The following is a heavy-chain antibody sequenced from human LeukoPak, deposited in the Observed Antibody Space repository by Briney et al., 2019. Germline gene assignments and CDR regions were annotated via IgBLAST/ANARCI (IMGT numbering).Heavy chain of an antibody. D-gene: IGHD5-24*01. V-gene: IGHV3-74*01. CDR1: GFTFSTHD. CDR2: ISSDGTTT. CDR3: ARVKDGTRFDP. Sequence: GGSLRLSCAASGFTFSTHDMSWVRQAPGKGLVWVSRISSDGTTTSYADSVKGRFTISRDIAKNTLYLQMNSLRAEDTAVYCCARVKDGTRFDPWGQGTLVTVSS. J-gene: IGHJ5*02.